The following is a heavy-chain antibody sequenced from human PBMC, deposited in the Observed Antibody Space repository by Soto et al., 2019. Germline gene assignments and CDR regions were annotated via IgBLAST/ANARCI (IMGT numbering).Heavy chain of an antibody. CDR1: GYSFHNYG. CDR3: ARGPPSGSFSLTPRL. CDR2: ISVQIAKT. J-gene: IGHJ4*02. D-gene: IGHD1-26*01. V-gene: IGHV1-18*04. Sequence: QVQLVQSGPEVRKPGASVKVSCTASGYSFHNYGIIGLRQAPGQGLEWMGWISVQIAKTNFAQKFQGRVIMTTDTSTNPAYMELSGLRSDDTAIYYCARGPPSGSFSLTPRLWGQGSVVTVSS.